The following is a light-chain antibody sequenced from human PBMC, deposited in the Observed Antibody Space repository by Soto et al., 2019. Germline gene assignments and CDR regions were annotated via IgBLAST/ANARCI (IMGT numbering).Light chain of an antibody. V-gene: IGKV3-20*01. CDR3: QQYGGSPRT. J-gene: IGKJ1*01. CDR2: DAS. Sequence: EIVMTQSPATLSVSPGERATLSCRASQSVSSKVAWYQQKPGQAPRLLIYDASSRATGIPDRFSGSGSGTDFTLPISRLEPEDFSVYYCQQYGGSPRTFGQGTKVDIK. CDR1: QSVSSK.